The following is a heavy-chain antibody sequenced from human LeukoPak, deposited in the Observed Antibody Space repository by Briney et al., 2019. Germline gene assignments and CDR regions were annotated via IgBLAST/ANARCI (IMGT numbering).Heavy chain of an antibody. CDR1: GFTFSNYA. CDR2: ISGTGGFT. CDR3: ARYGSGSYIDN. D-gene: IGHD3-10*01. Sequence: PGGSLRLSCAASGFTFSNYAMSWVRQAPGKGLEWVSFISGTGGFTSYTDSVKGRFTISRDNSKNTLSLQMNSLRAEDTAVYYCARYGSGSYIDNWGQGTLVTVSS. V-gene: IGHV3-23*01. J-gene: IGHJ4*02.